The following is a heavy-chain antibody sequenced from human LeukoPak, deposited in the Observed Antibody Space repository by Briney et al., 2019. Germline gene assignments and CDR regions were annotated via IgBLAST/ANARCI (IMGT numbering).Heavy chain of an antibody. Sequence: GLSLRLSCAASGFTSSSYWMSWVRQSPGKGLEWVGNIKEDGSQKYYVDSVKGRFTISRDNAKNSLYLQMNSLRGEDTAVYYCARGLTRSDYWGQGTLVTVSS. V-gene: IGHV3-7*04. J-gene: IGHJ4*02. CDR3: ARGLTRSDY. CDR1: GFTSSSYW. CDR2: IKEDGSQK.